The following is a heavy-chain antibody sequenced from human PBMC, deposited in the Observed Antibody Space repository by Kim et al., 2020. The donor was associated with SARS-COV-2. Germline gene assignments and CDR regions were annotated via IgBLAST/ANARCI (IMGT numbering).Heavy chain of an antibody. V-gene: IGHV1-2*02. CDR3: ARDSERDSSGWYGNWSDP. D-gene: IGHD6-19*01. J-gene: IGHJ5*02. Sequence: ASVKVSCKASGYTFTGYYMHWVRQAPGQGLEWMGWINPNSGGTNYAQKFQGRVTMTRDTSISTAYLELGRLRSDDTAGYYCARDSERDSSGWYGNWSDPWGQGTLVTVSS. CDR1: GYTFTGYY. CDR2: INPNSGGT.